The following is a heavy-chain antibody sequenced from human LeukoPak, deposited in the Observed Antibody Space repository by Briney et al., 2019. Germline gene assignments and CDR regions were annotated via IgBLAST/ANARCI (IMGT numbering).Heavy chain of an antibody. CDR3: ARLLAVGYDAFDI. V-gene: IGHV1-8*01. CDR2: MNPNSGNT. Sequence: ASVKVSCKASGYTFTSYDINWVRQATGQGLEWMGWMNPNSGNTGYAQKFQGRVTMTRNTSISTAYMELSSLRSADTAVYYCARLLAVGYDAFDIWAKGQWSPSLQ. J-gene: IGHJ3*02. CDR1: GYTFTSYD. D-gene: IGHD6-19*01.